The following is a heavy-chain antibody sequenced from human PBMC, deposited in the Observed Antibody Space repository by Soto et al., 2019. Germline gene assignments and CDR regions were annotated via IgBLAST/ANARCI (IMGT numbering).Heavy chain of an antibody. Sequence: GGSLRLSCAASGFTFSRAWMSWVRQAPGKGLEWVGRIKSKTDSGTIDYAAPVKGRFTISRDDSKNTVYLQMNGLKTEDAAVYYCTTDTKCGNGVCYPYYYGLDVWGQWTTVTVSS. V-gene: IGHV3-15*01. CDR1: GFTFSRAW. CDR2: IKSKTDSGTI. J-gene: IGHJ6*02. D-gene: IGHD2-8*01. CDR3: TTDTKCGNGVCYPYYYGLDV.